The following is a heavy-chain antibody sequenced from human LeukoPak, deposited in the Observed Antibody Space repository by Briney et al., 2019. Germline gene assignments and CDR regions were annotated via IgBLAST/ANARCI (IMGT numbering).Heavy chain of an antibody. D-gene: IGHD2-15*01. CDR2: INPNSGGT. J-gene: IGHJ5*02. CDR3: ARGPYIIVVVGAAIGWFDP. V-gene: IGHV1-2*02. Sequence: ASVKVSCKASGYTFTGYYMHWVRQAPGQGLEWMGWINPNSGGTNYAQKFQGRVTMTRDTSISTAYMELSRLRSDDTAVYYCARGPYIIVVVGAAIGWFDPWGQGTLVTVSS. CDR1: GYTFTGYY.